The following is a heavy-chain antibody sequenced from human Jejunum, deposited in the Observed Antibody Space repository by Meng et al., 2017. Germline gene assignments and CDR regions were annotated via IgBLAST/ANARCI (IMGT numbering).Heavy chain of an antibody. CDR2: INHNGSP. J-gene: IGHJ4*02. CDR3: AIGGPGPRLLN. Sequence: QVQPQESGPGLVTPSETLSLTCAVYGGSLSGYYWTWIRQPPGKGLEWIGEINHNGSPYYNPSLNTRVTMSVDTSKNQLSLKLSSVTAADTAVYYCAIGGPGPRLLNWGQGTLVTVSS. D-gene: IGHD1-14*01. V-gene: IGHV4-34*01. CDR1: GGSLSGYY.